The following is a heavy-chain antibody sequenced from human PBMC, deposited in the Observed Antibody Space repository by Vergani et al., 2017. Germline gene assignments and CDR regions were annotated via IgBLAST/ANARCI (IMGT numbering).Heavy chain of an antibody. CDR2: ISGGGGST. Sequence: EVQLLESGGGLLQPGGSLRLSCAGSEFTFNNYAMSWVRQAPGKGLEWVSTISGGGGSTYYANSVKGRFIISRDNSKNTLYLQMNSLRAEDTAVYYCARDSCSSTSCSFDLWGRGTLVTVSS. J-gene: IGHJ2*01. CDR1: EFTFNNYA. D-gene: IGHD2-2*01. V-gene: IGHV3-23*01. CDR3: ARDSCSSTSCSFDL.